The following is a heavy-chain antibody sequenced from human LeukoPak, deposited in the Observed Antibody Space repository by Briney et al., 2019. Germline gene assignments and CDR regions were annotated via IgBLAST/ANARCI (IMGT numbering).Heavy chain of an antibody. Sequence: GGSLRLSCAASGFTFSSYWMSWVRQAPGKGLEWVANIKQDGSEKYYVDSVKGRFTISRDNAKNSLYLQMNSLRAEDTAVYYCARDIAARQGFYYYYMDVWGKGTTVTVSS. J-gene: IGHJ6*03. V-gene: IGHV3-7*01. CDR2: IKQDGSEK. D-gene: IGHD6-6*01. CDR3: ARDIAARQGFYYYYMDV. CDR1: GFTFSSYW.